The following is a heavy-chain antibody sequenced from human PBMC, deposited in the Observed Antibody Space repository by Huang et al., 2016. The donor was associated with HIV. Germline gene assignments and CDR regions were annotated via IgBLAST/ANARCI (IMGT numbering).Heavy chain of an antibody. CDR1: GLSVSGNY. CDR3: ATFTIFGVDKGV. Sequence: EVQVVESGGGLTQPGGSLRLSCVVSGLSVSGNYMTWVRQAPGKGLDWIALFDNGDDTFYADSVKGRFTISRDNSRNTVFLQMNSLRAEDTAVYYCATFTIFGVDKGVWGQGTTVTVSS. D-gene: IGHD3-3*01. V-gene: IGHV3-53*01. J-gene: IGHJ6*02. CDR2: FDNGDDT.